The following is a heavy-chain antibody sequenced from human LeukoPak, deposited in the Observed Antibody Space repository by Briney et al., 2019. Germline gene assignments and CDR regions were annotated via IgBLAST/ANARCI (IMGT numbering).Heavy chain of an antibody. CDR1: GYSFTSYW. CDR3: ARHPYCGGDCYPPLWD. Sequence: GESLKISCKGSGYSFTSYWIGWVRQMPGKGLEWMGIIYPGDSDTRYSPSFQGQVTISADKSTSTAYLQWSSLKASDTAMYYCARHPYCGGDCYPPLWDWGQGTLVTVSS. D-gene: IGHD2-21*02. CDR2: IYPGDSDT. J-gene: IGHJ4*02. V-gene: IGHV5-51*01.